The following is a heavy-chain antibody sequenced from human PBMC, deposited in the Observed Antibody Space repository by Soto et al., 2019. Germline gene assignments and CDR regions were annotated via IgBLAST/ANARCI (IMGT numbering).Heavy chain of an antibody. CDR3: ARGRWGGSYLGY. Sequence: PSETRSLTCAVYGGSFSGYYWSWIRQPPGKGLEWIGEINHSGSTNYNPSLKSRVTISVDTSKNQFSLKLSSVTAADTAVYYCARGRWGGSYLGYWGQGTLVTVSS. V-gene: IGHV4-34*01. CDR1: GGSFSGYY. CDR2: INHSGST. J-gene: IGHJ4*02. D-gene: IGHD1-26*01.